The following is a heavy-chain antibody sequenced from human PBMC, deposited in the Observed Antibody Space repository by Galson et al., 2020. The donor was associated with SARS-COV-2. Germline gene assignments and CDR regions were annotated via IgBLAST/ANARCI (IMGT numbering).Heavy chain of an antibody. Sequence: SETLSLTCTVSGGSFSSYYWSWIRQPPGKGLEWIGYIYYSGSTNYNPSLKSRVTISVDTSKTQFSLKLSSVTAADTAVYYCAREGGVSGVIINGGFDYWGQGTLVTVSS. V-gene: IGHV4-59*13. D-gene: IGHD3-10*01. CDR2: IYYSGST. J-gene: IGHJ4*02. CDR3: AREGGVSGVIINGGFDY. CDR1: GGSFSSYY.